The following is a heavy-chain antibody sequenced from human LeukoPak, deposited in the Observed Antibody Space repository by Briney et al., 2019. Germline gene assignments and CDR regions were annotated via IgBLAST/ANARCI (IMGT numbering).Heavy chain of an antibody. D-gene: IGHD2-15*01. V-gene: IGHV3-20*04. CDR3: ARDSTQPGPVVVAATYAGFDS. CDR2: INWNGGST. J-gene: IGHJ4*02. CDR1: GFTFGDYG. Sequence: GGSLGLSCAASGFTFGDYGMSWVRQAPGKGLEWVSGINWNGGSTGYADSVKGRFTISRDNAKNSLYLQMNSLRAEDTALYYCARDSTQPGPVVVAATYAGFDSWGQGTLVTVSS.